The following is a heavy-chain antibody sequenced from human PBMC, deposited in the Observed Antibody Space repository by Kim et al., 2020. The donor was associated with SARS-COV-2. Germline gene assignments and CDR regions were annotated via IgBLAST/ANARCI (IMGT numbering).Heavy chain of an antibody. CDR1: GYGFSGHW. V-gene: IGHV5-51*01. D-gene: IGHD2-15*01. J-gene: IGHJ4*02. CDR3: ARLTGLFQTANQPTRFDY. Sequence: GESLKISCKGSGYGFSGHWIAWVRQMPGKGLEWMGIIFPCYSQTRYSPSFQGQVTFSVDKSINTAYLHWNSPQASDTAMYYCARLTGLFQTANQPTRFDYWGQGALVTVSS. CDR2: IFPCYSQT.